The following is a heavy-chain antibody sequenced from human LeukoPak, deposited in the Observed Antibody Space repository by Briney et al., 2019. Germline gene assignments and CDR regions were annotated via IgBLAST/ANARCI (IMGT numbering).Heavy chain of an antibody. V-gene: IGHV3-23*01. CDR2: VTYSGSIT. J-gene: IGHJ5*02. CDR3: ATGQYGGGWKT. Sequence: PGGSLRLSCAASGFTFSSYSMNWVRQAPGMGLEWVSGVTYSGSITDYADSVRGRFTISRDNSKNTLYLQMNSLRAEDTAVYYCATGQYGGGWKTWGQGTLVTVSS. CDR1: GFTFSSYS. D-gene: IGHD6-19*01.